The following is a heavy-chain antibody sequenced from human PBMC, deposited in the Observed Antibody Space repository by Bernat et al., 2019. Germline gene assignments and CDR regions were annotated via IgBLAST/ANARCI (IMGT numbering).Heavy chain of an antibody. CDR1: GFTFSSYW. V-gene: IGHV3-74*01. CDR2: INSDGSGT. Sequence: EVQLVESGGGLVQPGGSLRLSCAASGFTFSSYWMHWVRQAPGKGLVWVSRINSDGSGTRYADSVKGRFTISRDNAKNTLYLQMNSLRAEDTAVDYCARDGGNYWGWFDPWGQGTLVTVSS. D-gene: IGHD1-26*01. CDR3: ARDGGNYWGWFDP. J-gene: IGHJ5*02.